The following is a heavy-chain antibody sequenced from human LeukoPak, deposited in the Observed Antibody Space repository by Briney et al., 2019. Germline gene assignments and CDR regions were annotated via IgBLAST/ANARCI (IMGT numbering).Heavy chain of an antibody. D-gene: IGHD3-10*01. J-gene: IGHJ6*03. Sequence: SETLSLTCTVSGGSISSGSYYWSWIRQPAGKGLEWIGRIYTSGSTNYNPSLKSRVTISVDTSKNQFSLKLSSVTAADTAVYYCARGITMVRGVIKSYYYYMDVWGKGTTVTVSS. CDR1: GGSISSGSYY. CDR3: ARGITMVRGVIKSYYYYMDV. CDR2: IYTSGST. V-gene: IGHV4-61*02.